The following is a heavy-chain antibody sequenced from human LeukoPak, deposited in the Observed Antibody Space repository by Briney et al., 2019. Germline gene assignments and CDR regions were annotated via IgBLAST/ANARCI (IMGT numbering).Heavy chain of an antibody. J-gene: IGHJ5*02. V-gene: IGHV4-39*07. CDR3: ARDGITIFGVVIIEWFDP. CDR1: GGSISSSSYY. CDR2: IYYSGST. Sequence: SETLSLTCTVSGGSISSSSYYWGWIRQPPGKGLEWIGSIYYSGSTYYNPSLKSRVTILVDTSKNQFSLKLSSVTAADTAVYYCARDGITIFGVVIIEWFDPWGQGTLVTVSS. D-gene: IGHD3-3*01.